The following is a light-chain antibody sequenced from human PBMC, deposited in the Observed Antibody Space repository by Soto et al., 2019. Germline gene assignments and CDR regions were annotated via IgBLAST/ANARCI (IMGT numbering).Light chain of an antibody. Sequence: HSVLTQPPSVSGAPGQRVTISCTGSSSNIGAGYDVHWYQQLPGTAPKLLIYGNTNRPSGVPDRFSGSKSGTSASLAITGLKAEDEADYYCHSYDRSLSGSGVFGGGTKLTVL. CDR2: GNT. J-gene: IGLJ2*01. CDR3: HSYDRSLSGSGV. CDR1: SSNIGAGYD. V-gene: IGLV1-40*01.